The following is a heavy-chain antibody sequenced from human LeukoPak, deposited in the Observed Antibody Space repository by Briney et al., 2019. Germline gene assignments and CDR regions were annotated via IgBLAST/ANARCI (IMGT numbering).Heavy chain of an antibody. CDR2: IYSGGST. CDR1: GFTVSSNY. J-gene: IGHJ4*02. CDR3: ARLDYGGNVVDY. D-gene: IGHD4-23*01. Sequence: GVTLRLSCAASGFTVSSNYMSWVRQAPGKGLEWVSVIYSGGSTYYADSVKGRFTISRDNSKNTLYLQMNSLRAEDTAVYYCARLDYGGNVVDYWGQGTLVTVSS. V-gene: IGHV3-53*01.